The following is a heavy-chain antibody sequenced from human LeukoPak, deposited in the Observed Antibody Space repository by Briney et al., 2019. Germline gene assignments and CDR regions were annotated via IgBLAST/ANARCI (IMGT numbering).Heavy chain of an antibody. Sequence: ASVKVSCKVSGYTLTELSMHWVRQAPGKGLEWMGLVDPEDGETIYAEKFQGRVTITAHTSTDTAYMELSSLRSEDTAVYYCATNFDLVVVTPVKFWGQGTLVAFSS. J-gene: IGHJ4*02. CDR1: GYTLTELS. D-gene: IGHD4-23*01. CDR3: ATNFDLVVVTPVKF. V-gene: IGHV1-24*01. CDR2: VDPEDGET.